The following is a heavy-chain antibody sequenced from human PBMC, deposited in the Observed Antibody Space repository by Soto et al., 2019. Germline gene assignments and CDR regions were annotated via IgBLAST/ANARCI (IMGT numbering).Heavy chain of an antibody. CDR1: GGSISSGDYY. V-gene: IGHV4-30-4*01. CDR3: ARLKPQWFGESSEKLNWFDP. D-gene: IGHD3-10*01. J-gene: IGHJ5*02. Sequence: PSETLSLTCTVSGGSISSGDYYWSLIRQPPGKGLEWIGYIYYSGSTYYNPSLKSRVTISVDTSKNQFSLKLSSVTAADTAVYYCARLKPQWFGESSEKLNWFDPWGQRTLVTLSS. CDR2: IYYSGST.